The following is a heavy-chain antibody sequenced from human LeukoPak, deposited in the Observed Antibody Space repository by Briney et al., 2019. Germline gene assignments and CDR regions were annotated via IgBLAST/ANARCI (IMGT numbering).Heavy chain of an antibody. V-gene: IGHV3-48*04. CDR3: AKGTLNPTEVGYFDL. CDR1: RFTFSTYN. D-gene: IGHD2-15*01. J-gene: IGHJ2*01. Sequence: PGGSLRLSCAASRFTFSTYNMNWVRQAPGKGLEWLAYITSKINTIYYADSVKGRFTISRDNAKNSLYLQMNSLRAEDTAVYYCAKGTLNPTEVGYFDLWGRGALVIVSS. CDR2: ITSKINTI.